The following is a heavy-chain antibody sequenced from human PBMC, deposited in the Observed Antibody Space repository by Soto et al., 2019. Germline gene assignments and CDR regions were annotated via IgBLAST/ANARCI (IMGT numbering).Heavy chain of an antibody. J-gene: IGHJ5*02. Sequence: EMQLLESGGGLVQPGGSLRLSCVVSGFSFSTYGVTWVRQAPGKGLEWVCGISGGSGVTHYTDSVKGRFTISGDDSKNTVYLQMHSLRGEDTAVYYCTRWNGYGDLWGQGTLVTVSS. D-gene: IGHD1-1*01. CDR3: TRWNGYGDL. V-gene: IGHV3-23*01. CDR1: GFSFSTYG. CDR2: ISGGSGVT.